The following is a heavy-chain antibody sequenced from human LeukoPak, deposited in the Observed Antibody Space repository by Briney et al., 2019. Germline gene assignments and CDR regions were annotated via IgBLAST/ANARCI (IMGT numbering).Heavy chain of an antibody. CDR2: ISGSGGST. J-gene: IGHJ4*02. CDR1: GFTFSSYG. V-gene: IGHV3-23*01. Sequence: PGGSLRLSCAASGFTFSSYGMSWVRQAPGKGLEWVSAISGSGGSTYYADSVKGRFTIYRHNSKNTLYLQMNSLRAEDTAVYYCARRAGGYSHPYDYWGQGTLVTVSS. D-gene: IGHD4-23*01. CDR3: ARRAGGYSHPYDY.